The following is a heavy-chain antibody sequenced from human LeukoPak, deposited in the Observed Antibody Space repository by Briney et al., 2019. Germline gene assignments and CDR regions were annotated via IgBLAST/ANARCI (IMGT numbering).Heavy chain of an antibody. Sequence: PSETLSLTCSVSGGSISTYYWSWIRQSAGKGLEWIGRIYKSGSSNYNPSLKSRVTISVDTSKNQFSLKLSSVTAADTAVYYCARGRLRYNYDAFDIWGQGTMVTVSS. J-gene: IGHJ3*02. D-gene: IGHD1-20*01. CDR3: ARGRLRYNYDAFDI. CDR2: IYKSGSS. V-gene: IGHV4-4*07. CDR1: GGSISTYY.